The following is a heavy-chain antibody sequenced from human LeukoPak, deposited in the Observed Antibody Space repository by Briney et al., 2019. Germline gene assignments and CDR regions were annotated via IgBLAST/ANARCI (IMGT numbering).Heavy chain of an antibody. Sequence: PSQTLSLTCTVSGGSISSGGYYWGWIRQPPGKGLEWIGSIYYSGNTYDSPSLKSRVTTSVDTSKNQFSLKLSSVTAADTAVYYCARLGDYGDIYWGQGTLVTVSS. CDR2: IYYSGNT. D-gene: IGHD4-17*01. V-gene: IGHV4-39*07. J-gene: IGHJ4*02. CDR3: ARLGDYGDIY. CDR1: GGSISSGGYY.